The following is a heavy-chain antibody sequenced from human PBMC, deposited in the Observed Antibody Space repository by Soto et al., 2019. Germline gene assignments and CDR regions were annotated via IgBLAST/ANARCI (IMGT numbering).Heavy chain of an antibody. V-gene: IGHV4-34*01. Sequence: QVQLQQWGAGLLKPSETLSLTCAVYGGSFSGYYWSWIRQPPGKGLEWIGEINHSGSTNYNPSLKTRVTISVDTSKNQFSLKLISVTAADTAVYYCARAGANSYYDFWSGREGGYYFDYWGQGTLVTVSS. CDR3: ARAGANSYYDFWSGREGGYYFDY. CDR1: GGSFSGYY. J-gene: IGHJ4*02. CDR2: INHSGST. D-gene: IGHD3-3*01.